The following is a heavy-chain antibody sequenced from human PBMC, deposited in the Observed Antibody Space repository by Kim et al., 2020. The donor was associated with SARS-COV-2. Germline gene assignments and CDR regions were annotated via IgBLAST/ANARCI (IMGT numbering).Heavy chain of an antibody. CDR2: ST. V-gene: IGHV4-59*01. Sequence: STNYNPSLKSRVTISVDTSKNQFSLKLSSVTAADTAVYYCARDKDGVPNVWGQGTLVTVSS. D-gene: IGHD2-8*01. CDR3: ARDKDGVPNV. J-gene: IGHJ4*02.